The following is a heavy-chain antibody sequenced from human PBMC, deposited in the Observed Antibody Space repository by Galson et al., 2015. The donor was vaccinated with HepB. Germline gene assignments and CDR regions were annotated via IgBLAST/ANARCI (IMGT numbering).Heavy chain of an antibody. V-gene: IGHV3-23*01. Sequence: SLRLSCAASGFTFSSYAMSWVRQAPGKGLEWVSAISGSGGSTYYADSVKGRFTISRDNSKNTLYLQMNSLRAEDTAVYYCAVIGGSGSSPSFDYWGQGTLVTVSS. J-gene: IGHJ4*02. CDR1: GFTFSSYA. D-gene: IGHD3-10*01. CDR2: ISGSGGST. CDR3: AVIGGSGSSPSFDY.